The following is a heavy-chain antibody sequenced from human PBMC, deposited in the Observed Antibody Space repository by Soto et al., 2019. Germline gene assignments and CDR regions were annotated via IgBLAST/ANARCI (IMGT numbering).Heavy chain of an antibody. J-gene: IGHJ4*02. CDR2: ISSSSSYI. V-gene: IGHV3-21*01. CDR1: GFTFSSYS. Sequence: SLRLSCAASGFTFSSYSMNWVRQAPGKGLEWVSSISSSSSYIYYADSVKGRFTISRDNAKNSLYLQMNSLRAEDTAVYYCAKGKDRSSLFDYWGQGTLVNGSS. D-gene: IGHD6-6*01. CDR3: AKGKDRSSLFDY.